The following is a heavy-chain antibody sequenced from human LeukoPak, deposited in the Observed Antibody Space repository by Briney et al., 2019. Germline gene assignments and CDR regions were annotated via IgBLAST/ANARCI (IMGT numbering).Heavy chain of an antibody. V-gene: IGHV3-23*01. J-gene: IGHJ6*02. Sequence: GGSLRLSCAASGFTFSNYWMHWVRQAPGKGLEWVSGISDSGDSTYYADSVKGRFTISRDNSKNTLYLQMNTLRAEDTAVYYCASNWGGYYYYGMDVWGQGTTVTVSS. CDR3: ASNWGGYYYYGMDV. CDR1: GFTFSNYW. D-gene: IGHD7-27*01. CDR2: ISDSGDST.